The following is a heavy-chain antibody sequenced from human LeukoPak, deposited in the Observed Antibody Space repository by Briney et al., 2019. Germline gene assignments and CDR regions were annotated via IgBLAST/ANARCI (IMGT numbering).Heavy chain of an antibody. V-gene: IGHV3-30*02. D-gene: IGHD2-2*01. Sequence: PGGSLRLSCAGSGFSFSSYGMHWVRQAPGKGLEWMAFIRSDGSNKYYADSVKGRFTISRDNSKNTLYLQMNSLRAEDTAVYYCASTNVDETPYYYYMDVWGKGTTVTISS. CDR1: GFSFSSYG. J-gene: IGHJ6*03. CDR2: IRSDGSNK. CDR3: ASTNVDETPYYYYMDV.